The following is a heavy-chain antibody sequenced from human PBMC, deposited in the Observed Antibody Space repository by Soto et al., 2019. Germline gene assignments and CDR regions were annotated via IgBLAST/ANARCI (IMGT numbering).Heavy chain of an antibody. D-gene: IGHD3-3*01. CDR2: IIPIPDIT. CDR1: GGTFSTYI. Sequence: QVQLVQSGAEVRKPGSSVKVSCKAPGGTFSTYIISWVRQAPGQGLEWMGRIIPIPDITNYAQKFQGRVTVTADRSTSTAYMEVTSLKSEDTAGYYCARDRITTRGDAFDLWGQGTMVTVSS. J-gene: IGHJ3*01. V-gene: IGHV1-69*08. CDR3: ARDRITTRGDAFDL.